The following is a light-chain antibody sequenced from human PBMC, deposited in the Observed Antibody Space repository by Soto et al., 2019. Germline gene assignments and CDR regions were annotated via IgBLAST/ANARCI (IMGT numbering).Light chain of an antibody. CDR3: QHYGRSSWT. Sequence: EIVLTQSPGTLSLSPGERATLSCRASQSVSSSYLAWYQQKPGQAPRLLIYGASSRATSIPDRFSGGGSGTDFTLTIIKLEPEVFAVYYCQHYGRSSWTFGQGTKVEIK. J-gene: IGKJ1*01. CDR1: QSVSSSY. CDR2: GAS. V-gene: IGKV3-20*01.